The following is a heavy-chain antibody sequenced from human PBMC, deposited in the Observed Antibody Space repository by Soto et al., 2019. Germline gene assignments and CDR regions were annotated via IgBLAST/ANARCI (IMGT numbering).Heavy chain of an antibody. CDR3: ARTPVDTAMVMDYYDYGMDV. V-gene: IGHV1-69*01. Sequence: QVQLVQSGAEVKKPGSSVKVSCKASGGTFSSYAISWVRQAPGQGLEWMGGIIPIFGTANYAQKFQGRVTITADESTSTAYMELSSLRSEDTAVYYCARTPVDTAMVMDYYDYGMDVWGQGTTGTVSS. J-gene: IGHJ6*02. CDR2: IIPIFGTA. CDR1: GGTFSSYA. D-gene: IGHD5-18*01.